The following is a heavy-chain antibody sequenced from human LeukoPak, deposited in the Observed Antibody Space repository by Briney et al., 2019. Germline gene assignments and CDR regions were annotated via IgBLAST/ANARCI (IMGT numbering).Heavy chain of an antibody. J-gene: IGHJ4*02. CDR3: AGPGIVGATTFDY. CDR2: IYHSGST. D-gene: IGHD1-26*01. CDR1: GGSISSSNW. Sequence: SGTLSLTCAVSGGSISSSNWWSWVRQPPGKGLEWIGEIYHSGSTNYNPSLKSRVTISVDKSKNQFSLKLSSVTAADTAVYYCAGPGIVGATTFDYWGQGTLVTVSS. V-gene: IGHV4-4*02.